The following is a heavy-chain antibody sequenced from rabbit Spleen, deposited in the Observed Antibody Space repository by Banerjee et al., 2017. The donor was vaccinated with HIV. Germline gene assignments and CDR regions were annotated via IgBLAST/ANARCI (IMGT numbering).Heavy chain of an antibody. CDR1: GFSFSSSYY. CDR2: IYGGDGSST. CDR3: ARTGSSWSLNL. D-gene: IGHD8-1*01. J-gene: IGHJ4*01. Sequence: QEQLKESGGDLVQPEGSLTLTCTASGFSFSSSYYMCWVRQAPGKGLEWIACIYGGDGSSTAYANWAKGQFTISKTSSTTVPLQMTSLTAADTATYFCARTGSSWSLNLWGPGTLVTVS. V-gene: IGHV1S45*01.